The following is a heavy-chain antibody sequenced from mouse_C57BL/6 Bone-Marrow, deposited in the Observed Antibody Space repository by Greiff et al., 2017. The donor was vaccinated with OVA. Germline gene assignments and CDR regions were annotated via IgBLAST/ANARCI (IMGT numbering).Heavy chain of an antibody. Sequence: EVQVVESGGGLVKPGGSLKLSCAASGFTFSSYAMSWVRQTPEKRLEWVATISDGGSYTYYPDNVKGRFTISRDNAKNNLYLQMSHLKSEDTAMYYCARDERGTYYSIFDYWGQGTTLTVSS. D-gene: IGHD2-5*01. CDR1: GFTFSSYA. J-gene: IGHJ2*01. V-gene: IGHV5-4*01. CDR3: ARDERGTYYSIFDY. CDR2: ISDGGSYT.